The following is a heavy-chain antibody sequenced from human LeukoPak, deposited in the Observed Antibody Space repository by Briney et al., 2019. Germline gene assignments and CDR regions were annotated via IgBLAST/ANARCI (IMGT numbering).Heavy chain of an antibody. CDR1: GFTFSSHV. V-gene: IGHV3-23*01. J-gene: IGHJ4*02. D-gene: IGHD6-13*01. CDR3: AERAIEPPGTDY. CDR2: MSSGGDFV. Sequence: GGSLRLSCATSGFTFSSHVMSWVRQAPGKGLEWVSTMSSGGDFVYYGGAVKGRFTASRDNSKNTLYLQMNNLRVEDTATYYCAERAIEPPGTDYWGQGALVTVSS.